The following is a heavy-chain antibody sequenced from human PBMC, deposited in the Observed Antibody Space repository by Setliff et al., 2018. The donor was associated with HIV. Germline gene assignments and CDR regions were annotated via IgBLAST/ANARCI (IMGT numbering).Heavy chain of an antibody. V-gene: IGHV3-30*04. CDR1: GFTLSAYA. CDR3: ARGLMGYSSSWYYFDY. CDR2: ISYDGSNK. D-gene: IGHD6-13*01. J-gene: IGHJ4*02. Sequence: GGSLRLSCAVPGFTLSAYAMHWVRQAPGKGLEWGAVISYDGSNKYYADSVKGRFTISRDNSKNKLYLQMNSLRPEDTAVHYCARGLMGYSSSWYYFDYWGQGTLVTVSS.